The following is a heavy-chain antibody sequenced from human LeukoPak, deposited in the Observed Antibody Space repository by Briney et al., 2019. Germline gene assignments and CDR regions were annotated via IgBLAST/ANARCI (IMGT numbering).Heavy chain of an antibody. V-gene: IGHV4-30-2*01. J-gene: IGHJ4*02. D-gene: IGHD3-10*01. Sequence: SETLSLTCAVSGGSISSGGYSWSWIRQPPGKGLEWIGYIYHSGSTYYNPSLKSRVTISVDRSKNQFSLKLSSVTAADTAVYYCARDSYYGSGSYYDYWGQGTLVTASS. CDR2: IYHSGST. CDR1: GGSISSGGYS. CDR3: ARDSYYGSGSYYDY.